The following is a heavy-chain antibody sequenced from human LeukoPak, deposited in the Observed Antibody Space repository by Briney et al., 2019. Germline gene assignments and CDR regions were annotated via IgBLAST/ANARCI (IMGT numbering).Heavy chain of an antibody. CDR3: ARDYYDTRRVYDI. CDR2: IHHSGTT. Sequence: PSETLSLTCTVSGGSISSGGCYWTWIHQHPGKDLEWIGYIHHSGTTYYNPSLKNRITISVDTSKNHFSLKLSSVTASDTAVYYCARDYYDTRRVYDIWGQGTMVTVSS. D-gene: IGHD3-22*01. V-gene: IGHV4-31*03. CDR1: GGSISSGGCY. J-gene: IGHJ3*02.